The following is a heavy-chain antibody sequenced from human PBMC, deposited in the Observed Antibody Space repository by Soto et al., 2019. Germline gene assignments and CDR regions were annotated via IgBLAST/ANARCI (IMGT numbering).Heavy chain of an antibody. CDR3: ASSDGCNPRDAEYFQH. D-gene: IGHD6-19*01. CDR1: GFTFSSYW. Sequence: RGSLRLSCAASGFTFSSYWMHWVRQAPGKGLVWVSRINSDGSSTSYADSVKGRFTISRDNAKNTLYLQMNSLRAEDTAVYYCASSDGCNPRDAEYFQHWGQGTLVTVSS. V-gene: IGHV3-74*01. J-gene: IGHJ1*01. CDR2: INSDGSST.